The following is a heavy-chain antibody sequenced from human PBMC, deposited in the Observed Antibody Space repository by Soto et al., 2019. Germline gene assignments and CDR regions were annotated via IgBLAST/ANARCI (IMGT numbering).Heavy chain of an antibody. V-gene: IGHV1-8*01. Sequence: GASVKVSCKASGYTFGNNDISWVRQGTGQGLEWMGWMNPNSGKGGYAQKFQGRVTMTRDTSTSTVYMELSSLRSEDTAVYYCARDHGTYDSSGRLDYWGQGTLVTVSS. D-gene: IGHD3-22*01. CDR3: ARDHGTYDSSGRLDY. J-gene: IGHJ4*02. CDR1: GYTFGNND. CDR2: MNPNSGKG.